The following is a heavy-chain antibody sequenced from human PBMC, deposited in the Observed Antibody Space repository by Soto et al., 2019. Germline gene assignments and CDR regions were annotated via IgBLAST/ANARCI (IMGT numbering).Heavy chain of an antibody. J-gene: IGHJ6*03. D-gene: IGHD4-17*01. CDR2: IYYSGST. CDR1: GGSISSYY. CDR3: ARLRAVTTGYYYMDV. V-gene: IGHV4-59*01. Sequence: SETLSLTCTVSGGSISSYYWSWIRQPPGKGLEWIGYIYYSGSTNYNPSLKSRVTISVDTSKNQFSLKLSSVTAADTAVYYCARLRAVTTGYYYMDVWGKGTTVTVS.